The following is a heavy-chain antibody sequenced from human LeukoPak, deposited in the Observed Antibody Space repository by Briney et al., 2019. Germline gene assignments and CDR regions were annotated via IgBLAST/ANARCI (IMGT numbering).Heavy chain of an antibody. J-gene: IGHJ4*02. D-gene: IGHD6-19*01. V-gene: IGHV3-23*01. CDR1: GFTFSSYA. CDR3: ARVRGDDKYSSGWYLDY. CDR2: IGGSGGST. Sequence: GGSLRLACAASGFTFSSYAMSWVRQAPGKGLEWVSVIGGSGGSTYYADSVKGRFTISRDSSKSTLYLQMNSLRVEDTAVYYCARVRGDDKYSSGWYLDYWGQGTLVTVSS.